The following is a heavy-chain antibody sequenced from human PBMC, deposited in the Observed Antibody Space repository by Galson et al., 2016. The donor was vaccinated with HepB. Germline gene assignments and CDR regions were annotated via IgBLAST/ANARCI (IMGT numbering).Heavy chain of an antibody. V-gene: IGHV5-51*01. CDR1: GYKFTSYW. D-gene: IGHD6-13*01. CDR2: IYPGDSDT. CDR3: ARHELHSNSWYMDS. J-gene: IGHJ4*02. Sequence: QSGAEVKKPGESLKISCQGSGYKFTSYWIGWVRQVPGKGLEWKGTIYPGDSDTRNSPSFQGQVTISVDKSISTAYLQWSSLKASDSAMYYCARHELHSNSWYMDSWGQGTLVTVSS.